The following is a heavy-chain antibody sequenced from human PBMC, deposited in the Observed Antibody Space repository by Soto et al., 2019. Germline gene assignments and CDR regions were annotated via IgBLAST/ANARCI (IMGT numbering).Heavy chain of an antibody. J-gene: IGHJ4*02. Sequence: EVQLVESGGGLVKPGGSLRLSCAASGFTFSDYSLNWVRQGPGKGLDWVSSISTSGSHIYYADSLQGRFTISRDNAKNALYLQINSLRAEDTAVYYCARGTTTLQREDRLDYWGQGTLVTVSS. D-gene: IGHD6-25*01. CDR2: ISTSGSHI. CDR3: ARGTTTLQREDRLDY. CDR1: GFTFSDYS. V-gene: IGHV3-21*01.